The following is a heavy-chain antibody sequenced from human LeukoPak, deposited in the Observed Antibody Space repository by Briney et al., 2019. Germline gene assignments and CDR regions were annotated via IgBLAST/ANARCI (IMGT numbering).Heavy chain of an antibody. J-gene: IGHJ3*02. CDR1: GFTFSSYE. CDR2: ISSSGSTI. CDR3: ARAAAGYSSGWYYRSGLNDAFDI. D-gene: IGHD6-19*01. Sequence: LPGGSLRLSCAASGFTFSSYEMNWVRQAPGKGLEWVSYISSSGSTIYYADSVKGRFTISRDNAKNSLYLQMNSLRAEDTAVYYCARAAAGYSSGWYYRSGLNDAFDIWGQGTMVTVSS. V-gene: IGHV3-48*03.